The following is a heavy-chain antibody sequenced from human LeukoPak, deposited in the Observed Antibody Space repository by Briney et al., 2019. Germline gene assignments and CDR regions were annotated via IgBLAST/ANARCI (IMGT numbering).Heavy chain of an antibody. CDR2: IYHSGST. V-gene: IGHV4-59*04. CDR1: GDSISSYY. J-gene: IGHJ4*02. Sequence: SEPLSLTCIVSGDSISSYYYNWIRQPPGKGLELIGYIYHSGSTYYNPSLKSRVTISIDKSKNQFSLRLSSVTAADTAVYYCAGNASYYDSGDYWGQGTLVTVSS. D-gene: IGHD3-22*01. CDR3: AGNASYYDSGDY.